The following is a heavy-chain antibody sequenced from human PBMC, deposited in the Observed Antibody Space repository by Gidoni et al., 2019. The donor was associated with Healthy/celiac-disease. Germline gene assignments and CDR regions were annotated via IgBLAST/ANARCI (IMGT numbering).Heavy chain of an antibody. Sequence: QVQLVQSGAEVKKPGSSVKVSCKASGGIFSSYAISWVRQAPGQGLEWLGGIMPIFGTANYAQKFQGRVTITADESTSTAYMELSSLRSEDTAVYYCARDESTIFGVVTSGGWFDPWGQGTLVTVSS. J-gene: IGHJ5*02. CDR3: ARDESTIFGVVTSGGWFDP. V-gene: IGHV1-69*01. CDR1: GGIFSSYA. D-gene: IGHD3-3*01. CDR2: IMPIFGTA.